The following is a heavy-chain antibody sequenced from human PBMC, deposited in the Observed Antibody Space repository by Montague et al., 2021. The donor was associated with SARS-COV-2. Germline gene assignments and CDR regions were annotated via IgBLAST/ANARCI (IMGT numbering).Heavy chain of an antibody. CDR1: GFTFSSYA. CDR3: AKRYCSGGSCYSGFDP. Sequence: SLRLSCAASGFTFSSYAMSWVRQAPGKGLEWVSAISGSGGSTYYAYSVKGRFTISRDNSKNTLYLQMNSLRAEDTAVYYCAKRYCSGGSCYSGFDPWGQGTLVTVSS. CDR2: ISGSGGST. V-gene: IGHV3-23*01. J-gene: IGHJ5*02. D-gene: IGHD2-15*01.